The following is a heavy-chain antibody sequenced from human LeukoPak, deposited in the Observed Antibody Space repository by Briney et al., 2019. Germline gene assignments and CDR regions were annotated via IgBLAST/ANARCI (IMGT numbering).Heavy chain of an antibody. J-gene: IGHJ4*02. CDR3: ANTACYDSSGYLDY. CDR1: GGTFSSYA. D-gene: IGHD3-22*01. V-gene: IGHV1-69*13. CDR2: IIPIFGTA. Sequence: SVKVSCTASGGTFSSYAISWVRQAPGQGLEWMGGIIPIFGTANYAQKFQGRVTITADESTSTAYMELSSLRSEDTAVYYCANTACYDSSGYLDYWGQGTLVTVSS.